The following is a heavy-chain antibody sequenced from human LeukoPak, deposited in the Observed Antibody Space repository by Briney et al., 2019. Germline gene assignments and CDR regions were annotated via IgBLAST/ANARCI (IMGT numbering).Heavy chain of an antibody. CDR3: ARVTSTYYYDSSGYQDNWFDP. J-gene: IGHJ5*02. CDR2: INPSGGST. V-gene: IGHV1-46*01. Sequence: GASVKVSCKASGNTFTSYYMHWVRQAPGQGLEWMGIINPSGGSTSYAQKFQGRVTMTRDTSTSTVYMELSSLRSEDTAVYYCARVTSTYYYDSSGYQDNWFDPWGQGTLVTVSS. CDR1: GNTFTSYY. D-gene: IGHD3-22*01.